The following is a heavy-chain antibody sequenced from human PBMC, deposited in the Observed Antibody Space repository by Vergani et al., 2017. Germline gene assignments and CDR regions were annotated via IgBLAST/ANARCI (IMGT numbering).Heavy chain of an antibody. CDR1: VYTFTAYY. V-gene: IGHV1-46*03. CDR2: ISPDGFST. J-gene: IGHJ4*02. Sequence: QVQLVQSGAEVGKPGASVKISCKASVYTFTAYYIHWVRQAPEQGLEWVGVISPDGFSTFYAQKFQGRVTITRDTSTSTVYVEVTSLRSDDTAVYYCAREPPLTGFFDYWGQGTLVTVS. CDR3: AREPPLTGFFDY. D-gene: IGHD3-9*01.